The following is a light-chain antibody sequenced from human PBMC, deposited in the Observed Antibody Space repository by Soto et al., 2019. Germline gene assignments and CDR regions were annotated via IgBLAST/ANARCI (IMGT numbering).Light chain of an antibody. V-gene: IGLV2-23*01. CDR3: CSYAGTSTVV. Sequence: QSVLTQPASVSGSPGQSITISCTGTSSDVGSYNLVSWYQQHPGKAPKIMIYEGSKRPSGVSIRFSGSKSGNTASLTISGLEAEDEADYYCCSYAGTSTVVFGGGTKLTVL. CDR1: SSDVGSYNL. CDR2: EGS. J-gene: IGLJ2*01.